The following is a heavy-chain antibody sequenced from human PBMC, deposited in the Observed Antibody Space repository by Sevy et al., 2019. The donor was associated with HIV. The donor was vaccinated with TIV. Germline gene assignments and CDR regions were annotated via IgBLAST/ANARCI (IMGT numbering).Heavy chain of an antibody. Sequence: SETLSLTCTVSGGSISSSSYYWGWIRQPPGKGLEWIGNIYYSGGTFYNPSLKSRVTISVDTSKNQFSLKLSSVTAADTAVYYCARRGSSSPIDYWGQGTLVTVSS. CDR2: IYYSGGT. D-gene: IGHD6-6*01. CDR1: GGSISSSSYY. CDR3: ARRGSSSPIDY. V-gene: IGHV4-39*01. J-gene: IGHJ4*02.